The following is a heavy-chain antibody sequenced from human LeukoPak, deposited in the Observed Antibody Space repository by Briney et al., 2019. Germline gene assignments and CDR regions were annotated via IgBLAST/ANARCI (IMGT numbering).Heavy chain of an antibody. CDR3: ARPRTPYYYDSSGYDNSFDY. Sequence: GASLKISCKGSGSRFTSYWIGGVRQMPGKGLEWMGIIYPGDSDTRYSPSFQGQVPISADKSISTAYLQWSSLKASDTAMYYCARPRTPYYYDSSGYDNSFDYWGQGTLVTVSS. V-gene: IGHV5-51*01. D-gene: IGHD3-22*01. CDR2: IYPGDSDT. CDR1: GSRFTSYW. J-gene: IGHJ4*02.